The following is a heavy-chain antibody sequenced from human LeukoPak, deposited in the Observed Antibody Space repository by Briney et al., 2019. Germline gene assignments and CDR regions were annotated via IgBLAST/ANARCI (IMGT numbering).Heavy chain of an antibody. V-gene: IGHV3-49*03. CDR1: GFTFGDYA. CDR3: TRGSSSSWYWFDP. Sequence: GGSLRLSCRGSGFTFGDYAMSWFRQAPGKGLEWVGFIRSEIFGGTTEYAASVRGRFTISRDDSKSIVQLQMNSLKTEDTAVYYCTRGSSSSWYWFDPWGQGTLVTVSS. D-gene: IGHD6-13*01. CDR2: IRSEIFGGTT. J-gene: IGHJ5*02.